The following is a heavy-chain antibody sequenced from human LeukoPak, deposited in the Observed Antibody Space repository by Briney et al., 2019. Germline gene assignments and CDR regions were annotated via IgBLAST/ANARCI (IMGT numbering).Heavy chain of an antibody. Sequence: GGSLRLSCAASGFTFSSYGMHWVRQAPGKGLEWVAVIWYDGSNEYYADSVKGRFTISRDNSKNTLYLQMNSLRAEDTAAYYCARDHDSSGYIDYWGQGTLVTVSS. CDR3: ARDHDSSGYIDY. CDR1: GFTFSSYG. CDR2: IWYDGSNE. J-gene: IGHJ4*02. D-gene: IGHD3-22*01. V-gene: IGHV3-33*01.